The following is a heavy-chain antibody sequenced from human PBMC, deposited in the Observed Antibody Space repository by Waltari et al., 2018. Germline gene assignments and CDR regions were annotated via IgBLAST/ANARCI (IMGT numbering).Heavy chain of an antibody. CDR1: GDTFPAYY. V-gene: IGHV1-69-2*01. J-gene: IGHJ6*03. D-gene: IGHD3-22*01. Sequence: EVQLVQSGAEVKKPGATVKISCKVSGDTFPAYYIPWVQQAPGKGPEWMGLFDPEDGETIHAEKFQDRVTLTADTSTATAYMELSSLRSEDTAVYYCGTYSSDYLSYYFMDVWGKGTTVTVSS. CDR2: FDPEDGET. CDR3: GTYSSDYLSYYFMDV.